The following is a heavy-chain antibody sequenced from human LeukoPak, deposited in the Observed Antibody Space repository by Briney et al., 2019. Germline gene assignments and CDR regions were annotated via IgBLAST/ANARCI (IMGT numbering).Heavy chain of an antibody. CDR2: IFYSGST. Sequence: PSETLSLTCTVSGGSISTSNYYWGWIRQPPGKGLEWIGNIFYSGSTYYSPSLKSRVTISLDTSKNQFSLKLSSVTAADTAVYYCARESPFRGRRRFDYWGQGTLVTVSS. CDR3: ARESPFRGRRRFDY. V-gene: IGHV4-39*07. D-gene: IGHD3-10*01. CDR1: GGSISTSNYY. J-gene: IGHJ4*02.